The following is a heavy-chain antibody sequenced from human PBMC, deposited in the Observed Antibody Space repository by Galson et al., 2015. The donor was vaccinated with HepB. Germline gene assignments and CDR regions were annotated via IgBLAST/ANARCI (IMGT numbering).Heavy chain of an antibody. CDR2: IYWNDDK. V-gene: IGHV2-5*01. D-gene: IGHD3-3*01. CDR3: ALTSLYFDFWSGYYPWFDS. Sequence: PALVKPTQTLTLTCTFSGFSLTASGVGVGWIRQPPGKALEWLALIYWNDDKRYSPSLKSRLTITKDTSKNQVVLTMTNMDPVDTATYYCALTSLYFDFWSGYYPWFDSWGQGTLVTVSS. CDR1: GFSLTASGVG. J-gene: IGHJ5*01.